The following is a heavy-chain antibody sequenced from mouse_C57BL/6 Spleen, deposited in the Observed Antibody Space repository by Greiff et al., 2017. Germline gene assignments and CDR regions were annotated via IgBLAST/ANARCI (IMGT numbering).Heavy chain of an antibody. D-gene: IGHD2-10*01. CDR1: GFTFSSYA. J-gene: IGHJ3*01. Sequence: EVMLVESGGGLVKPAGSLKLSCAASGFTFSSYAMSWVRQTPEKRLEWVATISDGGSYTYYPDNVKGRFTISRDNAKNNLYLQMSHLKSEDTAMYYCARDASLLSPFANWGQEALVTDSA. V-gene: IGHV5-4*01. CDR3: ARDASLLSPFAN. CDR2: ISDGGSYT.